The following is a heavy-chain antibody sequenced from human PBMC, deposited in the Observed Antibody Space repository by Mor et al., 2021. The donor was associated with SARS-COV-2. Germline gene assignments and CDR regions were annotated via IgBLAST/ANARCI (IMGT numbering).Heavy chain of an antibody. J-gene: IGHJ4*02. V-gene: IGHV3-23*01. CDR3: AKNPAGTFNDWGSCRFDC. D-gene: IGHD3-16*01. Sequence: KGRFTISRDNSKNALYLQMNGLRAEDTAVYYCAKNPAGTFNDWGSCRFDCWGQGTLVTVSS.